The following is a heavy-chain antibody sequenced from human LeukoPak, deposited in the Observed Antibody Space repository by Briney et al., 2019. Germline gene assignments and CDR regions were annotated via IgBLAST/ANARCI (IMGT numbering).Heavy chain of an antibody. CDR1: GYTFTSYA. CDR3: ARSLISFLSFDY. CDR2: INAGNGNT. J-gene: IGHJ4*02. V-gene: IGHV1-3*01. Sequence: GASVTVSCKASGYTFTSYAMHWVRQAPGQRLEWMGWINAGNGNTKYSQKFQGRVTITRDTSASTAYMELSSLRSEDTAVYYCARSLISFLSFDYWGQGTLVTVSS. D-gene: IGHD2/OR15-2a*01.